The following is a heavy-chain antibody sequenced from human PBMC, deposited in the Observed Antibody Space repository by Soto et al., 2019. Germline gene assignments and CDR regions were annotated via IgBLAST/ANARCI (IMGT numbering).Heavy chain of an antibody. CDR3: VKDRAVRAASYYFDY. J-gene: IGHJ4*02. D-gene: IGHD6-13*01. CDR1: GFTFSNYG. Sequence: GGSLRLSCEASGFTFSNYGMHWVRQAPGKGLEWVAVIASDGRDKKFADSVKGRFTISRDNSRDTPYLQMNSLRPEDTALYYCVKDRAVRAASYYFDYWGQGTLVTVSS. V-gene: IGHV3-30*18. CDR2: IASDGRDK.